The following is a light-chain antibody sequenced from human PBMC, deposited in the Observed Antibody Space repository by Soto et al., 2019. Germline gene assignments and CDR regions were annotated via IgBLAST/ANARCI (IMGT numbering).Light chain of an antibody. CDR3: QHYNDWPPWT. Sequence: EIVMTQSPATLSVSPGERATLSCRASQSVFSNLAWYQHKPGQAPRLLIYGASTRATGIPARFSGSGSGTEFTLTISSLQSEDFAVYYCQHYNDWPPWTFAQGTKVEI. J-gene: IGKJ1*01. CDR1: QSVFSN. V-gene: IGKV3-15*01. CDR2: GAS.